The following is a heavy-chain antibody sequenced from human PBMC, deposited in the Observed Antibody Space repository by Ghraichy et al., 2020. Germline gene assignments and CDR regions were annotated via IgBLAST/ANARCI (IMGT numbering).Heavy chain of an antibody. V-gene: IGHV3-48*02. D-gene: IGHD3-16*02. CDR3: ARDSFLGELSFLSFVGGMDV. CDR1: GFTFSSYS. CDR2: ISSSSSTI. Sequence: GGSLRLSCAASGFTFSSYSMNWVRQAPGKGLEWVSYISSSSSTIYYADSVKGRFTISRDNAKNSLYLQMNSLRDEDTAVYYCARDSFLGELSFLSFVGGMDVWGQGTTVTVSS. J-gene: IGHJ6*02.